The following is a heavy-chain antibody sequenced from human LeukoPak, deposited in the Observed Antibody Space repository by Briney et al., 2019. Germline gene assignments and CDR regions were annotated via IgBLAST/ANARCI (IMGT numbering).Heavy chain of an antibody. CDR1: GFTFSSYS. CDR2: ISYDGSNK. V-gene: IGHV3-30*18. D-gene: IGHD6-6*01. J-gene: IGHJ4*02. Sequence: GGSLRLSCAASGFTFSSYSMLWVRQAPGKGVEWVAVISYDGSNKYYADSVKGRFTISRDNSKNTLNLQMNSLRAEDTAVYYCAKGAHSSSPLFDYWGQGTLVTVSS. CDR3: AKGAHSSSPLFDY.